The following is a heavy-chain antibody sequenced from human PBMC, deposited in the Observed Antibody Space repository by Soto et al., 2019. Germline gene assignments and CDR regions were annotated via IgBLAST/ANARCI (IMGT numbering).Heavy chain of an antibody. D-gene: IGHD5-12*01. J-gene: IGHJ4*02. V-gene: IGHV4-59*01. CDR2: IYYSGST. CDR3: ARGFSIGRWLQFEGHFDY. Sequence: PSETLSLTCTVSGGSISSYYWSWIRQPPGKGLEWIGYIYYSGSTNYNPSLKSRVTISVDTSKNQFSLKLRFVTAADTAVYYCARGFSIGRWLQFEGHFDYWGQGTLVTVSS. CDR1: GGSISSYY.